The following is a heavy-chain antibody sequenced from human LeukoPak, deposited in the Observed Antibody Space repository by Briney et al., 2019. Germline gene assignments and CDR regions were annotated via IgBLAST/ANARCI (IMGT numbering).Heavy chain of an antibody. CDR2: ISYDGSNK. D-gene: IGHD6-13*01. CDR3: TRNLGIAAALRGC. J-gene: IGHJ4*02. V-gene: IGHV3-30*03. CDR1: GFTFSSYG. Sequence: GGSLRLSCAASGFTFSSYGMHWVRQAPGKGLEWVAVISYDGSNKYYADSVKGRFTISRDNSKNTLYLQMNSLKTEDTAVYYCTRNLGIAAALRGCWGQGTLVTVSS.